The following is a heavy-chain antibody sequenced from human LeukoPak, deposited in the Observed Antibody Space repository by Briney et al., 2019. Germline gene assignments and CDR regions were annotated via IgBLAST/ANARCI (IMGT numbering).Heavy chain of an antibody. D-gene: IGHD4-17*01. CDR2: IYYSGST. V-gene: IGHV4-39*01. Sequence: SETLSLTCTVSGGSISSSSYYWGWIRQPPGKGLEWIGSIYYSGSTYYNPSLKSRVTISVDTSKNQFSLKLSSVTAADTAVYYCARQLLLYGDYYFDYWGQGTLVTVSS. J-gene: IGHJ4*02. CDR1: GGSISSSSYY. CDR3: ARQLLLYGDYYFDY.